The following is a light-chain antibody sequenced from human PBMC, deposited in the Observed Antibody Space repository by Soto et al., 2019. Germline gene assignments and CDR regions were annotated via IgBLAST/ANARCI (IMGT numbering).Light chain of an antibody. CDR3: QRRSNWPGT. V-gene: IGKV3D-20*02. J-gene: IGKJ2*01. CDR1: QSVSNNY. Sequence: EIVLTPSPGTLSLSPVERATLSCRASQSVSNNYLAWYQQKPGQAPRLLIYGASNRATGIPDRFSGSGSGTDFTLTISSLEPEDFAVYYCQRRSNWPGTFGRGTKVDIK. CDR2: GAS.